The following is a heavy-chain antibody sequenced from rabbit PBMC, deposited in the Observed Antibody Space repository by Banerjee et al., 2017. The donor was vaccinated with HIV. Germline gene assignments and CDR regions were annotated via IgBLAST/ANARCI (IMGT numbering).Heavy chain of an antibody. J-gene: IGHJ4*01. D-gene: IGHD1-1*01. CDR1: GFSFSGGYW. V-gene: IGHV1S40*01. CDR3: AREGYDNHVVGGYVGL. CDR2: IYAGSSGYT. Sequence: QSLEESGGDLVKPGASLTLTCTASGFSFSGGYWICWVRQAPGKGLEWIACIYAGSSGYTYYASWAKGRFTISKTSSTTVTLQMTSLTAADTATYFCAREGYDNHVVGGYVGLWGPGTLVTVS.